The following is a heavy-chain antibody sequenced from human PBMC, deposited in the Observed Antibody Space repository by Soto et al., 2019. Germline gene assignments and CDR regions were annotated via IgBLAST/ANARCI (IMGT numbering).Heavy chain of an antibody. CDR3: ARDNDFWSGSYMDV. Sequence: PGGSLRLSCAASGFTFSSYWMSWVRQAPGKGLEWVANIKQDGSEKYYVDSVKGRFTISRDNAKNSLYLQMNSLRAEDTAVYYCARDNDFWSGSYMDVWGKGTTVTVSS. V-gene: IGHV3-7*01. CDR2: IKQDGSEK. CDR1: GFTFSSYW. J-gene: IGHJ6*03. D-gene: IGHD3-3*01.